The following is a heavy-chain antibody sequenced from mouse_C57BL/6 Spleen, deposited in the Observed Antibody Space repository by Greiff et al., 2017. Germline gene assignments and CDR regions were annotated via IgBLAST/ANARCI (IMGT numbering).Heavy chain of an antibody. V-gene: IGHV1-64*01. CDR1: GYTFTSYW. CDR2: IHPNSGST. D-gene: IGHD1-1*01. CDR3: ANHYYGSPYAMDY. Sequence: VQLQQPGAELVKPGASVKLSCKASGYTFTSYWMHWVKQRPGQGLEWIGMIHPNSGSTNYNEKFKSKATLTVDKSSSTAYMQLSSLTSEDSAVYYCANHYYGSPYAMDYGGQGTSVTVSS. J-gene: IGHJ4*01.